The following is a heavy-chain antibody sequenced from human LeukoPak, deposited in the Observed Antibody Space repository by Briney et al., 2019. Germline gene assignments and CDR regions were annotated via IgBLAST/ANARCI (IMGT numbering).Heavy chain of an antibody. J-gene: IGHJ4*02. CDR1: GGSISSYY. D-gene: IGHD6-19*01. Sequence: SETLSLTCTVSGGSISSYYWSWIRQPAGKGLEWIGRIYTSGSTNYNPSLKSRVTMSVDTSKNQFSLTLSSVTAADTAVYYCAREVSSGWYTHIDYWGQGTLVTVSS. CDR3: AREVSSGWYTHIDY. V-gene: IGHV4-4*07. CDR2: IYTSGST.